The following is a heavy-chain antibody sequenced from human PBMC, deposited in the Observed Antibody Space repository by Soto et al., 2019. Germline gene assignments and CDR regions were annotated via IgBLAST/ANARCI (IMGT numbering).Heavy chain of an antibody. CDR2: ISAYNGNT. Sequence: QVQLVQSGAEAKKPGASVKVSCKASGYTFTSYGISWVRQAPGQGLEWMGWISAYNGNTNYAQKLQGRVTMTTDTSTSTAHMERRSLRSDDTAVYYRARAAGGWYWDVDYWGQGTRVTVSS. V-gene: IGHV1-18*01. J-gene: IGHJ4*02. CDR1: GYTFTSYG. CDR3: ARAAGGWYWDVDY. D-gene: IGHD6-19*01.